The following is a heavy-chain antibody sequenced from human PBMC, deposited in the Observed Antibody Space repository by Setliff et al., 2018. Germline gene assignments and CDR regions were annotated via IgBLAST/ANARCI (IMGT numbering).Heavy chain of an antibody. J-gene: IGHJ4*02. D-gene: IGHD2-8*01. CDR2: INHSGST. Sequence: ASETLSLTCSVSGDSVTSHYWSWVRQPPGRGLEWIGEINHSGSTNYNPSLKSRVSISVDTSKNQFSLKMSSVTAADTAVYYCASVDIVLMVYALWGQGTQVTVSS. CDR3: ASVDIVLMVYAL. V-gene: IGHV4-34*01. CDR1: GDSVTSHY.